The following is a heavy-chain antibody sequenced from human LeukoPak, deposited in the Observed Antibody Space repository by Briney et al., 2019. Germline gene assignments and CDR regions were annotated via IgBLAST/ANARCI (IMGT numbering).Heavy chain of an antibody. CDR2: IYYSGST. D-gene: IGHD3-10*01. CDR3: AREDTGYFDY. CDR1: GGSLWSYY. V-gene: IGHV4-59*01. Sequence: SETLSLTCTVSGGSLWSYYWSWIRQPPGKGLEWIGYIYYSGSTNYNPSLKSRVTISVDTSKNQFSLKLSSVTAADTAVYYCAREDTGYFDYWGQGTLVTVSS. J-gene: IGHJ4*02.